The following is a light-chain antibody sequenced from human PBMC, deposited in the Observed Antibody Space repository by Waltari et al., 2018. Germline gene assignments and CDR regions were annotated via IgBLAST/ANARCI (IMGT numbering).Light chain of an antibody. Sequence: QSVLTQPPSVSGAPGQRVTISCTGSSSNTGAGYDVHWSQQIPGTAPKLLIYGNTNRPSGVPDRFSGSQSGTSASLAITGLQAEDEADYYCQSYDDTLKIGVFGGGTKLTVL. CDR2: GNT. J-gene: IGLJ3*02. V-gene: IGLV1-40*01. CDR3: QSYDDTLKIGV. CDR1: SSNTGAGYD.